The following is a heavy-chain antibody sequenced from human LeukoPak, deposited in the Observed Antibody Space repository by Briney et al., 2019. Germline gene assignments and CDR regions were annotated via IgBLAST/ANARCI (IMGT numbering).Heavy chain of an antibody. D-gene: IGHD3-3*01. J-gene: IGHJ4*02. CDR3: ATDRGWRTSGYYLYYFEY. Sequence: PGGSLRLSCVASGLAFSSYSMHWVRQAPGKGLEWVGVISYDGSDEYYTDSVKGRFTISRDNSKNTVYLQMNSLRADDTAVYYCATDRGWRTSGYYLYYFEYWGQGTLVTYSS. V-gene: IGHV3-30*04. CDR2: ISYDGSDE. CDR1: GLAFSSYS.